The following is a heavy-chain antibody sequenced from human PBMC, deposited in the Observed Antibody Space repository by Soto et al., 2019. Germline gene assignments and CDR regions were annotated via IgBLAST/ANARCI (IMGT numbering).Heavy chain of an antibody. V-gene: IGHV1-46*01. CDR2: INPSGGRT. D-gene: IGHD3-3*01. J-gene: IGHJ6*02. CDR3: ARDDYDFWSGSVDNYYYYGMDV. Sequence: GASVKVSCKASGYIFTNYYIHWVRQAPGQGLEWMGLINPSGGRTNYAQKLQGRVTMTTDTSTSTAYMELRSLRSDDTAVYYCARDDYDFWSGSVDNYYYYGMDVWGQGTTVTVSS. CDR1: GYIFTNYY.